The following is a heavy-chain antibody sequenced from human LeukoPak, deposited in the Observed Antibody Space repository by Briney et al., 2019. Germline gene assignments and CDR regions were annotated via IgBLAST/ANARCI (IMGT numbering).Heavy chain of an antibody. CDR2: INHSGST. Sequence: ETLSLTCAVYGGSFSGYYWSWIRQPPGKGLEWIGEINHSGSTNYNPSLKSRVTISVDTSKNQFSLKLSSVTAADTAVYYCARERYYDSSGYLIDYWGQGTLVTVSS. D-gene: IGHD3-22*01. V-gene: IGHV4-34*01. J-gene: IGHJ4*02. CDR3: ARERYYDSSGYLIDY. CDR1: GGSFSGYY.